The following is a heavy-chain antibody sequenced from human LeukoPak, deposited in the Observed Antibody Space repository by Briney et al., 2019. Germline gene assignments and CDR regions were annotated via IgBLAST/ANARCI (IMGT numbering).Heavy chain of an antibody. CDR2: IYYSGST. D-gene: IGHD6-13*01. V-gene: IGHV4-59*01. J-gene: IGHJ5*02. CDR1: GGSISSYY. CDR3: ARDIAAAGSGMWFDP. Sequence: SETLSLTCTVSGGSISSYYWSWIRQPPGKGLEWIGYIYYSGSTNYNPSLKSRVTISVDTSKNQFSLKLSSVTAADTAVYYCARDIAAAGSGMWFDPWGQGTLITVSS.